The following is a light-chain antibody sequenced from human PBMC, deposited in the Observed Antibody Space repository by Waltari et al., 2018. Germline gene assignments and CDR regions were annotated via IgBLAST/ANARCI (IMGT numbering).Light chain of an antibody. J-gene: IGLJ2*01. Sequence: QSALTQPPSASGSPGQSVTISCTGTSSDVGGYDLVSWYQQHPGKAPNLMFSEVTKRPSGVPDRFSGSKSVNTASLSVSWRQAEDEADYYCSSYAGSKNLVFGGGTKLTVL. CDR2: EVT. CDR1: SSDVGGYDL. CDR3: SSYAGSKNLV. V-gene: IGLV2-8*01.